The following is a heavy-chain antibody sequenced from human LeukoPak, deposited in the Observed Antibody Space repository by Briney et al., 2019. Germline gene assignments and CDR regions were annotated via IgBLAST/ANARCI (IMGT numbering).Heavy chain of an antibody. D-gene: IGHD6-13*01. CDR1: GGSISSYY. V-gene: IGHV4-59*01. J-gene: IGHJ6*03. CDR3: ARGRRGGAAGTIDYYYYYLDV. CDR2: IYYSGST. Sequence: SETLSLTCTVSGGSISSYYWSWIRQPPGKGLEWSGDIYYSGSTNYNPSLKSRVTISVDTSKNQFYLKLSSVTAADTAVYYCARGRRGGAAGTIDYYYYYLDVWGKGTTVTISS.